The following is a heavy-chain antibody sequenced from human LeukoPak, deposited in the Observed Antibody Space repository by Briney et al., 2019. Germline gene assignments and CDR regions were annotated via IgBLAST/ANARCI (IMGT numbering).Heavy chain of an antibody. V-gene: IGHV3-23*01. CDR2: ISGSGGST. D-gene: IGHD2-2*01. J-gene: IGHJ4*02. CDR3: AKSNVVVPAASNY. CDR1: GFTFSSYA. Sequence: GGSLRLSCAASGFTFSSYAMSWVRQAPGKGLEWVSAISGSGGSTYYADSVKGRFTVSRDNSKNTLYLQMNSLRAEDTAVYYCAKSNVVVPAASNYWGQGTLVTVSS.